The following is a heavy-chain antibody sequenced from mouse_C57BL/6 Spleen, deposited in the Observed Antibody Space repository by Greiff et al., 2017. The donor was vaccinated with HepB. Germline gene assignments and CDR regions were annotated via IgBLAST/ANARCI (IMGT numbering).Heavy chain of an antibody. CDR2: IFPGSGST. V-gene: IGHV1-75*01. CDR1: GYTFTDYY. J-gene: IGHJ3*01. Sequence: QVQLQQSGPELVKPGASVKISCKASGYTFTDYYINWVKQRPGQGLEWIGWIFPGSGSTYYNEKFKGKATLTVDKSSSTAYMLLSSLTSEDSAVYFCAREGHYYGSREKAWFAYWGQGTLVTVSA. D-gene: IGHD1-1*01. CDR3: AREGHYYGSREKAWFAY.